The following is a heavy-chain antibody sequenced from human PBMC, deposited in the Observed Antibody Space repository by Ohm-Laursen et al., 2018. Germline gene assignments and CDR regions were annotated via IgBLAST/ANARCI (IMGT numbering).Heavy chain of an antibody. CDR3: ATNTFYDSSGYPH. Sequence: SLRLSCTASGFTFSDYYMSWIRQAPGKGLEWVSYISSSGSTIYYADSVKGRFTISRDNAKNSLHLQMNSLRAEDTAVYYCATNTFYDSSGYPHWGQGTLVTVSS. D-gene: IGHD3-22*01. CDR1: GFTFSDYY. CDR2: ISSSGSTI. J-gene: IGHJ4*02. V-gene: IGHV3-11*01.